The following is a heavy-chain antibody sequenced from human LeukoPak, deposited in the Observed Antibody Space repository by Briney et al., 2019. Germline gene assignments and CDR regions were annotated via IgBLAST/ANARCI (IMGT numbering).Heavy chain of an antibody. V-gene: IGHV3-33*01. CDR1: GFSFSRYA. CDR2: IWYDGSNE. D-gene: IGHD4-17*01. CDR3: ARDRGTTVTTYYFDY. Sequence: ERSLTLSCEASGFSFSRYAMHWVRQAPGKGLDWVAIIWYDGSNEFYADSVKGRFTISRDNSKNTLFLQMKSLRAEDTAVYYCARDRGTTVTTYYFDYWGQGTLVTVSS. J-gene: IGHJ4*02.